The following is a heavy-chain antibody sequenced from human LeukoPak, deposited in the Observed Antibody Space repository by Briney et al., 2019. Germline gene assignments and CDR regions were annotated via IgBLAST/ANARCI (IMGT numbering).Heavy chain of an antibody. CDR1: GGSISSSSYY. CDR3: ARHGDTAISFNY. Sequence: SEILSLTCTVSGGSISSSSYYWGWIRQPPGKGLEWIGSIYSSGNTYYNPSLKSRVTISVDTPKDQFSLKLSSVTAADTAVYFCARHGDTAISFNYWGQGTLVTVSS. CDR2: IYSSGNT. V-gene: IGHV4-39*01. D-gene: IGHD5-18*01. J-gene: IGHJ4*02.